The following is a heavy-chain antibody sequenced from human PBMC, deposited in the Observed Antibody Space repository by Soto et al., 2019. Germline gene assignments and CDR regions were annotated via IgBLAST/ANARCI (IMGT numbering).Heavy chain of an antibody. CDR2: ISYDGSDK. D-gene: IGHD2-2*01. Sequence: PGGSLRLSCAASGFTFSSYGMHWVRQAPGKGLEWVAVISYDGSDKYYADSVKGRFTISRDNSKNTLYLQMNSLRVEDTAVYYCANGRYCTSTSCQNDEFDICGQGTMVNVSS. V-gene: IGHV3-30*18. CDR1: GFTFSSYG. CDR3: ANGRYCTSTSCQNDEFDI. J-gene: IGHJ3*02.